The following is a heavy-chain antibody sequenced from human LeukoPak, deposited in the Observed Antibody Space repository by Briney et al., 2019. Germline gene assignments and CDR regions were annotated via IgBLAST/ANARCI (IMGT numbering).Heavy chain of an antibody. CDR1: GDSISTYY. V-gene: IGHV4-59*08. CDR3: ARLGGTGSFDI. D-gene: IGHD2-8*02. J-gene: IGHJ3*02. CDR2: IYYSGST. Sequence: PSETLSLTCTVSGDSISTYYWSWIRQPPGKGLEWIGYIYYSGSTNYGPSLKSRVTISVDTSKNQFSLRLSSVTAAHTAVYYCARLGGTGSFDIWGQGTMVTVSS.